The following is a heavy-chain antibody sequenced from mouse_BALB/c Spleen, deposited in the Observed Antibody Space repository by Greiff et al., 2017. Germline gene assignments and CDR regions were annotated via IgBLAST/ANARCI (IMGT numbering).Heavy chain of an antibody. Sequence: EVKLEESGGGLVQPKGSLKLSCAASGFTFNTYAMNWVRQAPGKGLEWVARIRSKSNNYATYYADSVKDRFTISRDDSQSMLYLQMNNLKTEDTAMYYCVRHGDGNYFDYWGQGTTLTVSS. CDR3: VRHGDGNYFDY. D-gene: IGHD2-1*01. V-gene: IGHV10-1*02. J-gene: IGHJ2*01. CDR1: GFTFNTYA. CDR2: IRSKSNNYAT.